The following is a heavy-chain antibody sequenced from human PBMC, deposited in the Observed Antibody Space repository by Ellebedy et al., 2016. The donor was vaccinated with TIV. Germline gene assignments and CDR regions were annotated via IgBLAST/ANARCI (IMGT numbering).Heavy chain of an antibody. CDR3: ARGALGLTGFDY. CDR2: ISWDGGST. V-gene: IGHV3-43*01. Sequence: GESLKISCAASGFTFDDYTMHWVRQAPGKGLEWVSLISWDGGSTYYADSMKGRFTISRDNSKNSLYLQMNSLRTEDTALYYGARGALGLTGFDYWGQGTLVTVSS. D-gene: IGHD3/OR15-3a*01. J-gene: IGHJ4*02. CDR1: GFTFDDYT.